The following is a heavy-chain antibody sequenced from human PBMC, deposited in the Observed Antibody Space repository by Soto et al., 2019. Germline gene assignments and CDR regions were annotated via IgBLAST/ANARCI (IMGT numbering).Heavy chain of an antibody. Sequence: GGSRRLSCATSGLSFAGYGVTWVRQAPGRGLEWVSSISGGGGSTYYPDSVKGRFTISRDNSKNTVHLQMNSLRAEDTAVYYCAKTESFNGYYNAFDYWGRATQVTVSS. CDR1: GLSFAGYG. V-gene: IGHV3-23*01. J-gene: IGHJ4*02. D-gene: IGHD3-9*01. CDR3: AKTESFNGYYNAFDY. CDR2: ISGGGGST.